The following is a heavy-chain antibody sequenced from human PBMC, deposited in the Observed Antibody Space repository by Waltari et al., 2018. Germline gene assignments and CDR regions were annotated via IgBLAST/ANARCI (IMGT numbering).Heavy chain of an antibody. J-gene: IGHJ6*02. CDR2: IYYSGSN. D-gene: IGHD6-6*01. CDR1: GGPICSHY. Sequence: QVQLQESGPVLVKPSETLSPTCTVSGGPICSHYWSVNRQPPGKGLEWIGYIYYSGSNHYNPSRTSRVTISVDTSKNQFSLKLSSVTEADTAVYYCARSGAIAARPYYYYFGMDGWGQGTTVTVSS. V-gene: IGHV4-59*11. CDR3: ARSGAIAARPYYYYFGMDG.